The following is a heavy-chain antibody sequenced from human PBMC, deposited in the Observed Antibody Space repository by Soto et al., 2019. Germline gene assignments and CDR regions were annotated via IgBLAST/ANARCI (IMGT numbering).Heavy chain of an antibody. CDR1: GFTFSSYA. CDR2: ISYDGSNK. V-gene: IGHV3-30-3*01. CDR3: ARDERWELLGIYYYYGMDV. Sequence: GGSLRLSCAASGFTFSSYAMHWVRQAPGKGLEWVAVISYDGSNKYYADSVKGRFTISRDNSKNTLYLQMNSLRAEDTAVYYCARDERWELLGIYYYYGMDVWGQGTTVTVSS. J-gene: IGHJ6*02. D-gene: IGHD1-26*01.